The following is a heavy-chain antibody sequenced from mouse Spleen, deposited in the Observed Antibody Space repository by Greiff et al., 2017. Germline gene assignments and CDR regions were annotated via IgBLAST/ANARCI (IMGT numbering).Heavy chain of an antibody. CDR2: ISSGGSYT. J-gene: IGHJ2*01. CDR1: GFTFSSYA. V-gene: IGHV5-9-1*01. Sequence: EVKVVESGGGLVKPGGSLKLSCAASGFTFSSYAMSWVRQTPEKRLEWVATISSGGSYTYYPDSVKGRFTITRDNAKNTLYLQMSSLRSEDTAMYCCARGITTVVADYFDYWGQGTTLTVSS. CDR3: ARGITTVVADYFDY. D-gene: IGHD1-1*01.